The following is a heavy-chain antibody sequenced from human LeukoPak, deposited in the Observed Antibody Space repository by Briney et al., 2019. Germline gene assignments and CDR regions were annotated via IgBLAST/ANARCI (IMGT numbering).Heavy chain of an antibody. CDR2: IYHSGST. CDR1: GYSISSGYY. CDR3: ARDSSGYGNFDY. Sequence: SETLSLTCTVSGYSISSGYYWGWIRQPPGKGLEWIGSIYHSGSTYYNPSLKSRVTISVDTSKNQFSLKLSSVTAADTAVYYCARDSSGYGNFDYWGQGTLVTVSS. D-gene: IGHD3-22*01. J-gene: IGHJ4*02. V-gene: IGHV4-38-2*02.